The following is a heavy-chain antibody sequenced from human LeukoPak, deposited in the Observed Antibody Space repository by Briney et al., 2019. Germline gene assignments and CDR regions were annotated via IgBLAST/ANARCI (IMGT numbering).Heavy chain of an antibody. CDR1: GFTFSSYA. V-gene: IGHV3-21*01. D-gene: IGHD6-6*01. CDR3: ARGCSSSSQLDY. J-gene: IGHJ4*02. Sequence: GGSLRLSCAASGFTFSSYAMSWVRQAPGKGLEWVSSISSSSSYIYYADPVKGRFTISRDNAKSSLYLQMNSPRAEDTAVYYCARGCSSSSQLDYWGQGTLVTVSS. CDR2: ISSSSSYI.